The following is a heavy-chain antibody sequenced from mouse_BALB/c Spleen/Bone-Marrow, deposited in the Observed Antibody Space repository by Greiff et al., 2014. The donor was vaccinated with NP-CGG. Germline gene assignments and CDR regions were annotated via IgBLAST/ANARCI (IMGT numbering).Heavy chain of an antibody. CDR2: FYPESGSI. D-gene: IGHD3-2*02. V-gene: IGHV1-62-2*01. CDR1: GYTFTEYI. Sequence: VQLHQSGAELVKPGASVKLSCKASGYTFTEYIIHWVKQRYGQGLEWIGWFYPESGSIKYNEKFKDKATLTADKSSSTVYMELSGLTSEDSAVYFCARHEDRLRAWFAYWGQGTLVTVSA. J-gene: IGHJ3*01. CDR3: ARHEDRLRAWFAY.